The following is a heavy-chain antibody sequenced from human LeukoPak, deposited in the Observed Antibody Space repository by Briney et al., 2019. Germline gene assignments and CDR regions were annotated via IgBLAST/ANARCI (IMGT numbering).Heavy chain of an antibody. J-gene: IGHJ4*02. CDR1: GITVSSIY. Sequence: PGGSLRLSCAASGITVSSIYMSWVRQAPGKGLEWVSVIYSGGSTYYADSVKGRFTISRDNSKNTWYLQMNSLRAEDTAVYYCAREWLQSHFDYWGQGTLVTVSS. D-gene: IGHD5-24*01. CDR3: AREWLQSHFDY. V-gene: IGHV3-53*01. CDR2: IYSGGST.